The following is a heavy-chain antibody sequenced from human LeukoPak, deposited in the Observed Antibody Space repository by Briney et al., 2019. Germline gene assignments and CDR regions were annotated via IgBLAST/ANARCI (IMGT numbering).Heavy chain of an antibody. Sequence: SVKVFCKASGGTFSSYAISWVRQAPGQGLEWMGGIIPIFGTANYAQKFQGRVTITADESTSTAYMELSSLRSEDTAVYYCASRFSGGAFDIWGQGTMVTASS. CDR1: GGTFSSYA. CDR2: IIPIFGTA. V-gene: IGHV1-69*13. CDR3: ASRFSGGAFDI. J-gene: IGHJ3*02.